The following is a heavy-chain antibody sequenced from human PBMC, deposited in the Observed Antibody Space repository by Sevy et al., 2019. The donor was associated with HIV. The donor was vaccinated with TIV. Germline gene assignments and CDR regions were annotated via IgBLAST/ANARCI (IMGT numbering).Heavy chain of an antibody. CDR3: XXXXXXRPFDP. CDR2: ISSRSTFT. V-gene: IGHV3-21*01. CDR1: GFTFSRYS. J-gene: IGHJ5*02. Sequence: GGSLRLSCAASGFTFSRYSMNWVRQAPGKGLEWVSSISSRSTFTYYADSLKGRFTISRDNAKNSLYLQINSLRVEDXXXXXXXXXXXXRPFDPWGQGTLVTVSS.